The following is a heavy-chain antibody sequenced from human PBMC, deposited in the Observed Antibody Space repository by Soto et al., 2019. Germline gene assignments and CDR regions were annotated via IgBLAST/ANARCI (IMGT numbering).Heavy chain of an antibody. D-gene: IGHD5-12*01. CDR2: IWYDGSNK. CDR3: ARDAGDGYNYGAFDI. CDR1: GFTFSSYG. Sequence: GGPRRLSCAASGFTFSSYGMHWVRQAPGKGLEWVAVIWYDGSNKYYADSVKGRFTISRDNSKNTLYLQMNSLRAEDTAVYYCARDAGDGYNYGAFDIWGQGTMVTVSS. V-gene: IGHV3-33*01. J-gene: IGHJ3*02.